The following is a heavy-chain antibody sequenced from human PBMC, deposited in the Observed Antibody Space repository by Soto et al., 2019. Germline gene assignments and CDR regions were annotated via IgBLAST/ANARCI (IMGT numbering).Heavy chain of an antibody. V-gene: IGHV3-7*01. CDR3: ARDKYYGSGSYWIYYYYYMDV. D-gene: IGHD3-10*01. CDR2: IKQDGSEK. J-gene: IGHJ6*03. Sequence: EVQLVESGGGLVQPGGYLRLSCAASGFTFSSYWMSWVRQAPGKGLEWVANIKQDGSEKYYVDSVKGRFTISRDNAKNSLYLQMNSLRAEDTAVYYCARDKYYGSGSYWIYYYYYMDVWGKGTTVTVSS. CDR1: GFTFSSYW.